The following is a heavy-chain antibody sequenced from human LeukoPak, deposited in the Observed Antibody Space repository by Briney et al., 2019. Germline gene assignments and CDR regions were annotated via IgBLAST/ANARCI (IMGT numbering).Heavy chain of an antibody. CDR2: ISGGTT. Sequence: GGPLRLSCAASGFTISTYGMSWVRQAPGKGLEWVSSISGGTTYYADSVKGRFTISGDNSKNTVSLQMSSLRAEDTAVYYCAKSVYHSGNYWGQGTLVTVSS. V-gene: IGHV3-23*01. D-gene: IGHD3-10*01. CDR3: AKSVYHSGNY. CDR1: GFTISTYG. J-gene: IGHJ4*02.